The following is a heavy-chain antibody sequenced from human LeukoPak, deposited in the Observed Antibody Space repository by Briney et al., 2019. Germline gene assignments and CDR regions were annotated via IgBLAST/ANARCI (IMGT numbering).Heavy chain of an antibody. D-gene: IGHD4/OR15-4a*01. CDR1: GGSISSSPYY. CDR3: ARANLTHTYYFDY. V-gene: IGHV4-39*01. CDR2: IYYSGST. Sequence: PSETLSLTCTVSGGSISSSPYYWGWIRQPPGKGLEWIGNIYYSGSTYYNASLKTRVTISVDTSKNQFSLKLTSVTAADTAVYYCARANLTHTYYFDYWGQGTLVTVSS. J-gene: IGHJ4*02.